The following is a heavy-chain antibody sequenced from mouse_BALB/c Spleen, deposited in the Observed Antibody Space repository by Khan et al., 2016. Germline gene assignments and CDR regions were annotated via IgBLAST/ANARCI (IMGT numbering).Heavy chain of an antibody. CDR2: IWRGGST. CDR1: GFSLTSYG. D-gene: IGHD1-1*01. V-gene: IGHV2-5*01. CDR3: AKNRGYYGSDYAMDY. Sequence: QVQLKQSGPGLVQPSQSLSITCTVSGFSLTSYGVHWVRQSPGKGLEWLGVIWRGGSTDYNAAFMSRLSITKDNSTSQVFFKMNSLQADDTAIYYCAKNRGYYGSDYAMDYWGQGTSVTVSS. J-gene: IGHJ4*01.